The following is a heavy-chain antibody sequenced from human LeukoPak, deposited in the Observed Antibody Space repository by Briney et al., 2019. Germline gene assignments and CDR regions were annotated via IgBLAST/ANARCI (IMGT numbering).Heavy chain of an antibody. Sequence: ASVKVSCKASGYTFTSYGISWVRQAPGQGLEWMGWISAYNGNTNYAQKLQGRVTMTTDTSTSTAYMELRSLRSEDTAVYYCARFPYSYCSSTSCYTDAFDIWGQGTMVTVSS. CDR3: ARFPYSYCSSTSCYTDAFDI. CDR1: GYTFTSYG. V-gene: IGHV1-18*01. CDR2: ISAYNGNT. J-gene: IGHJ3*02. D-gene: IGHD2-2*02.